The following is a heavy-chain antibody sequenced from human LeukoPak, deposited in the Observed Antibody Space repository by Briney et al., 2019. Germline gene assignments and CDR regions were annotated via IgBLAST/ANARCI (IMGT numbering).Heavy chain of an antibody. J-gene: IGHJ4*02. CDR3: ARRMAAAGVIDY. CDR1: GFIFSDAW. CDR2: ISGSGDNT. D-gene: IGHD6-13*01. Sequence: GGSLRLSCAASGFIFSDAWMTWVRQAPGKGLEWVSVISGSGDNTYYADSVKGRFTISRDNSKNTLYLQMNSLRAEDTAVYYCARRMAAAGVIDYWGQGTLVTVSS. V-gene: IGHV3-23*01.